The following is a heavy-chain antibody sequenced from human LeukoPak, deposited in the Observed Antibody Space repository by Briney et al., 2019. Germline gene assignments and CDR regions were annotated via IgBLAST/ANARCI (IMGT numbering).Heavy chain of an antibody. D-gene: IGHD1-26*01. CDR2: INPDSGGT. J-gene: IGHJ4*02. Sequence: ASVKVSCKASGYTLTGYYMHWVRQAPGQGLEWMGWINPDSGGTRYAQKFQGRVTMTRDTSIRTAYMELSRLRSDDTAVYYCAKDLGSGSYQPSDYWGQGTLVTVSS. CDR1: GYTLTGYY. V-gene: IGHV1-2*02. CDR3: AKDLGSGSYQPSDY.